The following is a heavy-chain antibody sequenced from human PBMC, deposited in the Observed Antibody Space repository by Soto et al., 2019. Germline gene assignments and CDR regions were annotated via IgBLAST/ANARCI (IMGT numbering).Heavy chain of an antibody. V-gene: IGHV2-5*02. D-gene: IGHD7-27*01. J-gene: IGHJ4*02. CDR2: IYWDDDK. Sequence: QITLKESGPTLVKPTQTLTLTCTFSGFSLSTTGVGVGWIRQPPGKALECLALIYWDDDKRYSPSLTNRLTITKDTSKNQVVLTMSNMHPVDTGTYFCAYRPSLDWGHFDSWGQGTLVTVSS. CDR3: AYRPSLDWGHFDS. CDR1: GFSLSTTGVG.